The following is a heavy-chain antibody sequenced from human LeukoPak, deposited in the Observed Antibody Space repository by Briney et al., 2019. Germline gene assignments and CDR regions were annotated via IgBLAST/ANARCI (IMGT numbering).Heavy chain of an antibody. D-gene: IGHD3-22*01. J-gene: IGHJ4*02. Sequence: GGSLRLSCTASEFTFSSYWMHWVRQAPGKGLVWVSRITSDGSSTSHADSVKGRFTISRDNSKNTLYLQMNSLRAEDTAVYYCASSGYYATFDYWGQGTLVTVSS. CDR1: EFTFSSYW. CDR3: ASSGYYATFDY. V-gene: IGHV3-74*01. CDR2: ITSDGSST.